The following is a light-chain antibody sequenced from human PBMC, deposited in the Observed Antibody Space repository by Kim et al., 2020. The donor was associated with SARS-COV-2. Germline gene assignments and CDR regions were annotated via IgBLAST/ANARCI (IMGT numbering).Light chain of an antibody. V-gene: IGLV3-19*01. J-gene: IGLJ2*01. Sequence: SSELTQDPAVSVALGQTVTITCRGDSLKTSYAGWSQQKAGKAPVLVIYDKNSRPSGVPDRISGSSSGNTASLTITGAQAEDEADYYCNSRDTTGYHVVFGGGTQLTVL. CDR1: SLKTSY. CDR3: NSRDTTGYHVV. CDR2: DKN.